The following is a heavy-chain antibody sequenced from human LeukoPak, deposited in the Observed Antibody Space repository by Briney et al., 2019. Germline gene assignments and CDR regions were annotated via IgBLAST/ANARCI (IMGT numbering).Heavy chain of an antibody. CDR2: ISYDGSKK. CDR1: GFTLSDYA. D-gene: IGHD6-6*01. Sequence: GGSLRLSCAASGFTLSDYAMHWVRQAPGKGLEWVAVISYDGSKKYYADSVKGRFTISRDTSKNTLYLQMNSLRAEDTAEYYCARVVVSSSSDYFDYWGQGTLVTVSS. V-gene: IGHV3-30*04. J-gene: IGHJ4*02. CDR3: ARVVVSSSSDYFDY.